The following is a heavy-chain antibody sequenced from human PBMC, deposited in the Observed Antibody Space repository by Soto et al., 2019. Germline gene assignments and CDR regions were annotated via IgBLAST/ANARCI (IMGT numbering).Heavy chain of an antibody. CDR1: GGTFSRYP. CDR3: ARERSGGYCSTTTCPRPFYYFGMGV. CDR2: IIPISGTA. D-gene: IGHD2-2*01. Sequence: QVQLVQSGAEVKKPGSSVKVSCKASGGTFSRYPISWVRQAPGQGLEWMGGIIPISGTADYAPKFQGRVPITADESTSTGYMELRSMTSEDTAVYYSARERSGGYCSTTTCPRPFYYFGMGVGAQGTTVTVSS. J-gene: IGHJ6*02. V-gene: IGHV1-69*01.